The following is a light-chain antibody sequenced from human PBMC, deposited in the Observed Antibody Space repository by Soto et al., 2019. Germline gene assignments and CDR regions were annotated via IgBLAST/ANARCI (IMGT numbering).Light chain of an antibody. CDR1: SSDVGGYNY. CDR3: RSYTSSSTYVV. CDR2: DVS. Sequence: QSALTQPASVSGSPGQSITISCTGTSSDVGGYNYVSWYQQHPGNAPKLMIYDVSNRPSGVSNRFSGSKSGNTASLTISGLQAEDEADYYCRSYTSSSTYVVFGGGTQLTVL. V-gene: IGLV2-14*01. J-gene: IGLJ2*01.